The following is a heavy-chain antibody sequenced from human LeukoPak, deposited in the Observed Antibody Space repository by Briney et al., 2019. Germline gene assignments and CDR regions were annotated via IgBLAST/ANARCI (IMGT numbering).Heavy chain of an antibody. D-gene: IGHD2-8*01. Sequence: GGSLRDSCAASGFSFSNASMSWVRQAPGKGLEWVGRVKSKSNGGTTGYAAPVKGRFTISRDDSKNTYLQMNSLKSEDTAVYFCTAGVGRSDCDYWGQGTLVTVSS. CDR2: VKSKSNGGTT. CDR1: GFSFSNAS. V-gene: IGHV3-15*01. CDR3: TAGVGRSDCDY. J-gene: IGHJ4*02.